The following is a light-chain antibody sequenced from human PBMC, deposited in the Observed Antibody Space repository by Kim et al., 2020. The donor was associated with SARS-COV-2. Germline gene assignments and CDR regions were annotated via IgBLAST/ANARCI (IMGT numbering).Light chain of an antibody. CDR2: PNN. V-gene: IGLV1-47*02. CDR3: ATWDDSLSGRV. CDR1: SPNTGRNY. Sequence: GQRVTISCSGSSPNTGRNYVMWYQQLPGTAPKLLIFPNNHRPSGVPDRFSGSKSGTSASLAISGLRSEDEADYYCATWDDSLSGRVFGGGTQLTVL. J-gene: IGLJ2*01.